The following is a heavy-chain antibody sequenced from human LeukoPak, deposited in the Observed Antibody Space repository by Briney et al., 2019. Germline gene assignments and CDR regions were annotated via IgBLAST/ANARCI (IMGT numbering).Heavy chain of an antibody. CDR3: ATERITIFGVVIPVTRFDP. J-gene: IGHJ5*02. CDR1: GYSISSGYY. CDR2: IYHSGST. V-gene: IGHV4-38-2*02. Sequence: PSETLSLTCTVSGYSISSGYYWGWIRQPPRKGLEWIGSIYHSGSTYYNPSLKSRVTISVDTSKNQFSLKLSSVTAADTAVYYCATERITIFGVVIPVTRFDPWGQGTLVTVSS. D-gene: IGHD3-3*01.